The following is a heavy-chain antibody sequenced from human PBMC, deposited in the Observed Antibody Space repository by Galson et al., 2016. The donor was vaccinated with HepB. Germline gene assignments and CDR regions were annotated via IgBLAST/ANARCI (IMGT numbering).Heavy chain of an antibody. D-gene: IGHD2-2*01. Sequence: SLRLSCAASGFTFSDYAMSWLRQAPGKGLEWVSGIGGSGRGTHYADSVKGRFTISRDNPKNTLFLQMNSLRAEDTATYYCAKDQLIVIVPAAGNWFDPWGQGTLVTVSS. CDR3: AKDQLIVIVPAAGNWFDP. CDR1: GFTFSDYA. V-gene: IGHV3-23*01. J-gene: IGHJ5*02. CDR2: IGGSGRGT.